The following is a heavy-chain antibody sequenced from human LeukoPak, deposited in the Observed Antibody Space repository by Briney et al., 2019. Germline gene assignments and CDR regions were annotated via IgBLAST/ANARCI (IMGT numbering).Heavy chain of an antibody. J-gene: IGHJ4*02. Sequence: SETLSLTCAVYGGSFSGYYWSWIRQPPGKGLEWIGEINHSGSTNYNPSLKSRVTISVDTSKNQFSLKLSSVTAADTAVYYCARCIVATVIDYWGQGNLVTVSS. CDR3: ARCIVATVIDY. V-gene: IGHV4-34*01. D-gene: IGHD5-12*01. CDR2: INHSGST. CDR1: GGSFSGYY.